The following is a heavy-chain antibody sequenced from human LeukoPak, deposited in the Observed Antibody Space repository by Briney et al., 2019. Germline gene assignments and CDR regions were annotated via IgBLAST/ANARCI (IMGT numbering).Heavy chain of an antibody. CDR3: ARLGITFGGVGAFDI. V-gene: IGHV1-2*02. J-gene: IGHJ3*02. CDR1: GYTFTGYY. Sequence: SVKVSCKASGYTFTGYYMHWVRQAPGQGLEWMGWINPNSGGTNYAQKFQGRVTMTRDTSISTAYMELSRLRSDDPAVYYCARLGITFGGVGAFDIWGQGTMVTVSS. D-gene: IGHD3-16*01. CDR2: INPNSGGT.